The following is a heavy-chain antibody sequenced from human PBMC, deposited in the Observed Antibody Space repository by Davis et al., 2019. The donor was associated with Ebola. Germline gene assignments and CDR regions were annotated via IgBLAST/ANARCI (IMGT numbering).Heavy chain of an antibody. V-gene: IGHV1-2*02. CDR2: INPNSGGT. D-gene: IGHD6-13*01. CDR3: ARDLEGRDSSSWSYYYYYMDV. Sequence: ASVKVSCKASGYTFTDYYMHWVRQAPGQGLEWMGWINPNSGGTNYAQKFQGRVTMTRDTSVSTAYMELRGLRSDDTAVYYCARDLEGRDSSSWSYYYYYMDVWGKGTTVTVSS. J-gene: IGHJ6*03. CDR1: GYTFTDYY.